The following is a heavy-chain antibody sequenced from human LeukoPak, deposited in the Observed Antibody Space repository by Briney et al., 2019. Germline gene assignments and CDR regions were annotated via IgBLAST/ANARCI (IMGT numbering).Heavy chain of an antibody. CDR3: ARDGGYSSSFLGQKRYWYFDL. CDR1: GGSISSYY. J-gene: IGHJ2*01. Sequence: PSETLSLTCTVSGGSISSYYWSWIRQPAGKGLEWIGRIYTSGSTNYNPSLKSRVTMSVHTSKNQYSLKLSSVTAADTAVYYWARDGGYSSSFLGQKRYWYFDLWGRGTLVTVSS. CDR2: IYTSGST. D-gene: IGHD6-13*01. V-gene: IGHV4-4*07.